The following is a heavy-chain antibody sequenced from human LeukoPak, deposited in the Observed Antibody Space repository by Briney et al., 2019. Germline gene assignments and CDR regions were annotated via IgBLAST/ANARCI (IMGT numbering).Heavy chain of an antibody. J-gene: IGHJ4*02. V-gene: IGHV4-30-4*01. D-gene: IGHD3-22*01. CDR2: IYYSGST. CDR1: GGSISSGDYY. Sequence: SETLSLTCTVSGGSISSGDYYWSWIRQPPGKGLEWIGYIYYSGSTYYNPSLKSRVTISVDTSKNQFSLKLSSVTAADTAVYYCARALDYYDSSGERAYYFDYWGQGTLVTASS. CDR3: ARALDYYDSSGERAYYFDY.